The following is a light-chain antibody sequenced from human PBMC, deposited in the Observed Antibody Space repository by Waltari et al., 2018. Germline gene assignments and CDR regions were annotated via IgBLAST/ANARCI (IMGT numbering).Light chain of an antibody. CDR1: SLRSYY. V-gene: IGLV3-19*01. CDR3: NSRDSSGNHYV. Sequence: SSELTQDPAVSVALGQTVRITCQGDSLRSYYASWYQQKPGQATVLVIYGKNNRPSGIPDLFSGSSSGNTASLTITGAQAEDEADYYCNSRDSSGNHYVFGTGTKVTVL. CDR2: GKN. J-gene: IGLJ1*01.